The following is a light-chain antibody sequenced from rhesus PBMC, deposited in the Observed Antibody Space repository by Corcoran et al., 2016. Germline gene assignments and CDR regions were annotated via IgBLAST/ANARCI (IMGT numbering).Light chain of an antibody. J-gene: IGKJ4*01. V-gene: IGKV1-32*01. Sequence: DIQMTQSPSSLSASVGDRVTIPCRASQAISTFLNWYPQKPGKAPMLLSYSTDSLESGVPSRCSGSGFGTEFTLTLCTLQPEDFTPYYCHRYNSLPLTFGRVAKVEIK. CDR3: HRYNSLPLT. CDR2: STD. CDR1: QAISTF.